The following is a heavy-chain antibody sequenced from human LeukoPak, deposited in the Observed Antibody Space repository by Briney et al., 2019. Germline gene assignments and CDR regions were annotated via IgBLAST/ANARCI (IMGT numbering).Heavy chain of an antibody. V-gene: IGHV1-8*03. Sequence: SVKVSCKASGYTFTGYYMHWVRQAPGQGLEWMGWMNPNSGNTGYAQKFQGRVTITRNTSISTAYMELSSLRSEDTAVYYCARTTYYDFWSGPNDPWGQGTLVTVSS. J-gene: IGHJ5*02. CDR2: MNPNSGNT. CDR1: GYTFTGYY. D-gene: IGHD3-3*01. CDR3: ARTTYYDFWSGPNDP.